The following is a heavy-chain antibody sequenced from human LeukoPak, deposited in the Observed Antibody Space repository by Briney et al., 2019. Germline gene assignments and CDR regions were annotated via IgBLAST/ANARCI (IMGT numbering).Heavy chain of an antibody. Sequence: TSETLSLTCTVSGGSISSGSYYWSWIRQPPGKGLEWIGEINHSGSTSYNPSLKSRVTISVDTSKNQFSLKLSSVTAADTAVYYCARRHNLLDYWGQGTLVTVSS. CDR1: GGSISSGSYY. CDR2: INHSGST. J-gene: IGHJ4*02. CDR3: ARRHNLLDY. V-gene: IGHV4-39*07. D-gene: IGHD2-21*01.